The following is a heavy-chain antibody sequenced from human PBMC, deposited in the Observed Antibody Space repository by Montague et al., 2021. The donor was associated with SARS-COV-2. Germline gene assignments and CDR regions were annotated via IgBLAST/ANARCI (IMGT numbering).Heavy chain of an antibody. CDR1: GGSTNYYY. Sequence: SETLSLTCIVSGGSTNYYYWSWIRQSPGKGLEWIGYMYYSGSTNXXPSLKNRVTMSIDRSKNQFSLKLRSVTAADTAVYYCARVARYCTNGVCQTYYYYGLDVWGQGTTVTVSS. CDR2: MYYSGST. CDR3: ARVARYCTNGVCQTYYYYGLDV. J-gene: IGHJ6*02. V-gene: IGHV4-59*01. D-gene: IGHD2-8*01.